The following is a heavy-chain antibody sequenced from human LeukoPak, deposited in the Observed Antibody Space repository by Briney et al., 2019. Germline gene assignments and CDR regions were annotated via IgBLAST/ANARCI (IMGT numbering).Heavy chain of an antibody. CDR1: GFTFSGSA. CDR3: TRDSGTYNWFDP. Sequence: GGALRLSCAASGFTFSGSAIYWVRQSSGEGVEWVGQTDEKDKDYSTATSYAASVHGRFTISRDHSINTAYLQMKSLKTEDTALYYCTRDSGTYNWFDPRGQGTMVTVSS. J-gene: IGHJ5*02. CDR2: TDEKDKDYST. D-gene: IGHD1-26*01. V-gene: IGHV3-73*01.